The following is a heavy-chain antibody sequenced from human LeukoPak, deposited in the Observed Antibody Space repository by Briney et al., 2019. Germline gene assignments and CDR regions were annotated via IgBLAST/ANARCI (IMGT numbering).Heavy chain of an antibody. V-gene: IGHV3-9*01. Sequence: PGRSLRLSCAASGFTFDDYAMHWVRQAPGKGLEWVSGISWNSGSIGYADSVKGRFTISRVNAKNSLYLQMNSLRAEDTALYYCAKDIGPRGSAFDYWGQGTLVTVSS. J-gene: IGHJ4*02. CDR3: AKDIGPRGSAFDY. CDR1: GFTFDDYA. D-gene: IGHD1-26*01. CDR2: ISWNSGSI.